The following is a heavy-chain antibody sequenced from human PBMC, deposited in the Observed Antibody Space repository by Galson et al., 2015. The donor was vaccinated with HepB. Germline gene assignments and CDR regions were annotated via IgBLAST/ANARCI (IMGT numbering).Heavy chain of an antibody. CDR2: IWYDGSNK. Sequence: SLRLSCAASGFTFSSYGMHWVRQAPDKGLEWVAVIWYDGSNKYYADSVKGRFTISRDNSKNTLYLQMNSLRAEDTAVYYCARGPSSSSWYYFDYWGQGTLVTVSS. CDR1: GFTFSSYG. V-gene: IGHV3-33*08. CDR3: ARGPSSSSWYYFDY. J-gene: IGHJ4*02. D-gene: IGHD6-13*01.